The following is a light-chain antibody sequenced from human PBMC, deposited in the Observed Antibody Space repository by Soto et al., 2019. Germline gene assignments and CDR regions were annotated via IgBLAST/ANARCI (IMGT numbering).Light chain of an antibody. J-gene: IGKJ1*01. CDR3: QQSYSTPKT. CDR2: AAS. V-gene: IGKV1-39*01. Sequence: DIQMTQSPSSLSASVGDRVTITCRASQSISSYLNWYQQXXXXAPKLLIYAASSLQSGVPSRFXXXXXGXXXXLTISSLQPEDFATYYCQQSYSTPKTFGQGTKVEIK. CDR1: QSISSY.